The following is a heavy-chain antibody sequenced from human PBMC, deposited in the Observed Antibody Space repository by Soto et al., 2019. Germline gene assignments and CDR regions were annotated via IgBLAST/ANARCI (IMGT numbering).Heavy chain of an antibody. CDR2: VYATGTT. V-gene: IGHV4-4*07. CDR3: VKDGSKSRRGWFDS. CDR1: GGPISNIC. D-gene: IGHD3-10*01. Sequence: SETLSLTCNVSGGPISNICWAWSRKTDGKGRKRMRRVYATGTTDYNPSLRRRGPMSVDISKTTFSLRLRTVTGADSGVSFCVKDGSKSRRGWFDSWGQGILVTVSS. J-gene: IGHJ5*01.